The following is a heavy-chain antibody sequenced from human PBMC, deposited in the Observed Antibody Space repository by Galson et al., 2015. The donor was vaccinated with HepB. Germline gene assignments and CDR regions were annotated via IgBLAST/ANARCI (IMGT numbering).Heavy chain of an antibody. V-gene: IGHV4-34*01. D-gene: IGHD6-13*01. Sequence: LSLTCAVYGGSFSGYYWSWIRQPPGKGLEWIGEINHSGSTNYNPSLKSRVTISVDTSKNQFSLKLSSVTAADTAVYYCARGQAHGSSWYYYYGMDVWGQGTTVTVSS. CDR1: GGSFSGYY. CDR2: INHSGST. CDR3: ARGQAHGSSWYYYYGMDV. J-gene: IGHJ6*02.